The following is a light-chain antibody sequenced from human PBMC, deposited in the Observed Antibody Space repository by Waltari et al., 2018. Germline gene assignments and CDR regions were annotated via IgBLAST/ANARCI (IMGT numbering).Light chain of an antibody. CDR2: GKN. Sequence: SSELTQDPAVSVALGQTVRITCQGDSLRSFYATWYQPKPGQAPVLVLFGKNNRPSGIPDRFSASNSGNTASLTIAGAQADDEAAYYCNSRDSSGNRVVFGGGTKLTVL. J-gene: IGLJ2*01. V-gene: IGLV3-19*01. CDR1: SLRSFY. CDR3: NSRDSSGNRVV.